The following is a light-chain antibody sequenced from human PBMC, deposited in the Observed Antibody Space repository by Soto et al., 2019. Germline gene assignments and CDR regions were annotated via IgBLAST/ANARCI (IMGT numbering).Light chain of an antibody. CDR2: HAS. Sequence: DIQMTQSPSSLSASVRDRVTIICRASQTISSWLAWYQQKPGTAPKVLIYHASNLQSGVPSRFSGSGSGTEFTLTISSLQPDDFATYYCQQYNSYSFGQGTKVDI. V-gene: IGKV1-5*02. CDR3: QQYNSYS. J-gene: IGKJ1*01. CDR1: QTISSW.